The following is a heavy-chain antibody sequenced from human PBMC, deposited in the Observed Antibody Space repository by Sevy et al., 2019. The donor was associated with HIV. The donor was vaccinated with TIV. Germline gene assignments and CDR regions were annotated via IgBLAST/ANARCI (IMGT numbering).Heavy chain of an antibody. V-gene: IGHV1-24*01. Sequence: ASVKVSCKVSGYILSELSVHWVRQAPGKGLEWMGGLDPEDGETIYAQKFQGRVTMTEDTSTDTAYMELTSLGSEDTAVYYCATAPARMLVADDAFDIWGQGTMVTVSS. CDR2: LDPEDGET. CDR3: ATAPARMLVADDAFDI. D-gene: IGHD5-12*01. J-gene: IGHJ3*02. CDR1: GYILSELS.